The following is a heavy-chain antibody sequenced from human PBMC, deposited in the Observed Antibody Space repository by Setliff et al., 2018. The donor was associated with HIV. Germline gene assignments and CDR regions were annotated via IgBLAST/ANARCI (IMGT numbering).Heavy chain of an antibody. CDR1: GFTVSTNY. Sequence: GGSLRLSCAASGFTVSTNYMSWVRQAPGKGLEWVSVIYSGGGTYYAESVKGRFTISRDNAKNSLYLQMNSLRAEDMALYYCARGHYGAWGQGTLVTVSS. D-gene: IGHD4-17*01. CDR3: ARGHYGA. J-gene: IGHJ4*02. V-gene: IGHV3-53*05. CDR2: IYSGGGT.